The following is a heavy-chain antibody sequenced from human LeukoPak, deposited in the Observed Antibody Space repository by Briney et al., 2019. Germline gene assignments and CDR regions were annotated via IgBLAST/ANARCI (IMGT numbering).Heavy chain of an antibody. CDR2: IWYDGSNK. Sequence: PGGSLRLSCAASGFSFSSYGMHWVRQAPGKGLEWVAVIWYDGSNKYYADSVKGRFTISRDNSKNTLYLQMNSLGAGDTAVYYCARDPSPIVVATGYYYYGMDVWGQGITVTVSS. CDR1: GFSFSSYG. J-gene: IGHJ6*02. V-gene: IGHV3-33*01. CDR3: ARDPSPIVVATGYYYYGMDV. D-gene: IGHD2-21*02.